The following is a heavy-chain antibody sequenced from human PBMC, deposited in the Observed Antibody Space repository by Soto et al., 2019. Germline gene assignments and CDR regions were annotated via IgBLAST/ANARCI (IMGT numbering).Heavy chain of an antibody. D-gene: IGHD3-16*01. CDR3: AKDLSWGQCDY. J-gene: IGHJ4*02. V-gene: IGHV3-74*03. Sequence: GGSLRLSCAASGFTLSSCWMHWVRQDAGKGLLWVSSIKTDGTVTQYADSVKGRFTVSRDNAKNTLYLQMNSLRAEDTAVYYCAKDLSWGQCDYWGQGALVTVSS. CDR2: IKTDGTVT. CDR1: GFTLSSCW.